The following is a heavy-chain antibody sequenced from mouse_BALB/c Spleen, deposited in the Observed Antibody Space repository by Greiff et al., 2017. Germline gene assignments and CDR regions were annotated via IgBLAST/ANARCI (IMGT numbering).Heavy chain of an antibody. CDR2: IYPGDGDT. Sequence: VQLKESGAELARPGASVKLSCKASGYTFTSYWMQWVKQRPGQGLEWIGAIYPGDGDTRYTQKFKGKATLTADKSSSTAYMQLSSLASEDSAVYYCARQEMVRPFDYWGQGTTLTVSS. CDR1: GYTFTSYW. CDR3: ARQEMVRPFDY. D-gene: IGHD2-14*01. V-gene: IGHV1-87*01. J-gene: IGHJ2*01.